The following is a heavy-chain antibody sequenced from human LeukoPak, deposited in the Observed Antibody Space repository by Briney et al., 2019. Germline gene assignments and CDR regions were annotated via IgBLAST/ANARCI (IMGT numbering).Heavy chain of an antibody. V-gene: IGHV3-30*18. CDR1: GFTFSSYG. Sequence: PGGSLRLSCAASGFTFSSYGMHWVRQAPGKGLEWVAVISYDGSNKYYADSVKGRFTISRDNSKNTLYPQMNSLRAEDTAVYYCAKEDDFWSGYLKIRAYGMDVWGRGTTVTVSS. D-gene: IGHD3-3*01. CDR3: AKEDDFWSGYLKIRAYGMDV. J-gene: IGHJ6*02. CDR2: ISYDGSNK.